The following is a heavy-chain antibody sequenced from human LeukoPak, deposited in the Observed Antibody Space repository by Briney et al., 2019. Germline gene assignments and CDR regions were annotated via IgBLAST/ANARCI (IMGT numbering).Heavy chain of an antibody. Sequence: SETLSLTCAVYGGSFSGYYWSWIRQPSGKGLEWIGEINHSGSTNYNPSLKSRVTISVDTSKNQFSLKLSSVTAADTAVYYCARFFIRGYSSSSGDYWGQGTLVTVSS. V-gene: IGHV4-34*01. CDR1: GGSFSGYY. CDR3: ARFFIRGYSSSSGDY. CDR2: INHSGST. J-gene: IGHJ4*02. D-gene: IGHD6-6*01.